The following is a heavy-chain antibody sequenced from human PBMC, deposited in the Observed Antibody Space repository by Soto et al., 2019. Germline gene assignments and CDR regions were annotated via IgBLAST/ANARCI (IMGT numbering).Heavy chain of an antibody. V-gene: IGHV4-30-4*01. Sequence: SETLSVKGTISGGSINSSSYYWSWIRQPPGKGLEWIGYIYYSGSTNYNPSLKSRVTISVDTSKNQFSLKLSSVIAADTAVYYCARVRGRLLRFDPWGQGTLVTVSS. CDR2: IYYSGST. J-gene: IGHJ5*02. D-gene: IGHD2-15*01. CDR3: ARVRGRLLRFDP. CDR1: GGSINSSSYY.